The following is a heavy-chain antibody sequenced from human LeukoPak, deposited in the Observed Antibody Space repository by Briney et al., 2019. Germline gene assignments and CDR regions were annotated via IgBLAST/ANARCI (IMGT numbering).Heavy chain of an antibody. J-gene: IGHJ4*02. V-gene: IGHV4-39*01. Sequence: SETLSLTCTVSGDSISGSTYYWCWIRQPPGKGLEWIGSIHYSGSTQYNPSLKSRVSTSVDTSKNQFSLKLTSVSAADTAVYYCARGMLLDYWGQGTLVTVSS. CDR2: IHYSGST. CDR3: ARGMLLDY. CDR1: GDSISGSTYY. D-gene: IGHD2-8*01.